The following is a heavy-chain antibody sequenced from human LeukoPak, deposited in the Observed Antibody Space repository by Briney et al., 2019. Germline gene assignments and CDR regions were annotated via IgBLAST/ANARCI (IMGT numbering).Heavy chain of an antibody. V-gene: IGHV3-30*04. CDR3: ASGSYP. D-gene: IGHD1-26*01. Sequence: GGSLRLSCAASGFTFSSYAMHWVRQAPGKGLEWVAVISYDGSNKYYADSVKGRFTISRDNSKNTLYLQMNSLRAEDTAVYYCASGSYPWGQGTLVTVSS. J-gene: IGHJ5*02. CDR2: ISYDGSNK. CDR1: GFTFSSYA.